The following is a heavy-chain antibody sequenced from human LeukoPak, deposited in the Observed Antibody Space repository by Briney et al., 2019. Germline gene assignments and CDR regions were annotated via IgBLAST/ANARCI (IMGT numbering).Heavy chain of an antibody. V-gene: IGHV1-18*01. J-gene: IGHJ5*02. D-gene: IGHD5-12*01. CDR2: ISAYNGNT. CDR1: EYTFTSYD. Sequence: KPGASVKVSCKASEYTFTSYDINWLRQAPGQGLEWMGWISAYNGNTNYAQKLQGRVTMTTDTSTSTAYMELRSLRSDDTAVYYCAKDLVATILIGFDPWGQGTLVTVSS. CDR3: AKDLVATILIGFDP.